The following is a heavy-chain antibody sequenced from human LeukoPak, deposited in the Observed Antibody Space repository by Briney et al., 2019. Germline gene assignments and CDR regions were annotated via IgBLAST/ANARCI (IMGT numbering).Heavy chain of an antibody. CDR3: ARGKTSQNIVTRKTYNWFDP. D-gene: IGHD2/OR15-2a*01. V-gene: IGHV3-21*01. CDR1: EFTFNSYN. CDR2: ISSSNYI. J-gene: IGHJ5*02. Sequence: PGGSLRLSCAASEFTFNSYNMNWVRQAPGKGLEWVSSISSSNYIYYADSVKGRFTISRDNAKNSLYLQMKSLRAEDTAVYYCARGKTSQNIVTRKTYNWFDPWGQGTLVTVSS.